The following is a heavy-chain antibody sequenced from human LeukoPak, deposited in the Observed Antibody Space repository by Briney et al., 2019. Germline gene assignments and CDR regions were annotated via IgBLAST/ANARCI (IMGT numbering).Heavy chain of an antibody. V-gene: IGHV3-23*01. CDR2: ISGSGGST. D-gene: IGHD3-22*01. CDR1: GVTFSSYA. CDR3: AKDLGGYYLPRVFDY. J-gene: IGHJ4*02. Sequence: GGSLRLSCAASGVTFSSYAMRWVRQAPGKGLEWVSAISGSGGSTYYADSVKGRFTISRDNSKNTLYLQMNSLRAEDTAVYYCAKDLGGYYLPRVFDYWGQGTLVTVSS.